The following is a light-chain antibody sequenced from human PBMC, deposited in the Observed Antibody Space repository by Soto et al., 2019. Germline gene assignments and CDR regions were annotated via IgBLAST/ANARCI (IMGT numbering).Light chain of an antibody. CDR3: QQYGTSEII. CDR1: QSLTNSF. J-gene: IGKJ5*01. CDR2: DTS. V-gene: IGKV3-20*01. Sequence: EMVLTQSPCTLSLSPGERSALSFMASQSLTNSFIAWYQQKPGQAPRLLIYDTSSRATGIPDRFSGSGSGTDFTLTISRLEPEDFAVFFCQQYGTSEIIFGRGTRLEIK.